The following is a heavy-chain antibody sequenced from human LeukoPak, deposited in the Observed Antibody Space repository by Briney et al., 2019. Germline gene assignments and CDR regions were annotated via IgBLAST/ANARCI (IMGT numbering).Heavy chain of an antibody. J-gene: IGHJ5*02. CDR2: INHSGST. Sequence: SETLSLTCAVYGGSFSGYYWSWIRQPPGKGLEWIGEINHSGSTNYNPSLKSRVTISVDTSKNQFSLKLSSVTAADTAVYYCAGVAVAGTKWFDPWGQGTLVTVSS. CDR1: GGSFSGYY. V-gene: IGHV4-34*01. D-gene: IGHD6-19*01. CDR3: AGVAVAGTKWFDP.